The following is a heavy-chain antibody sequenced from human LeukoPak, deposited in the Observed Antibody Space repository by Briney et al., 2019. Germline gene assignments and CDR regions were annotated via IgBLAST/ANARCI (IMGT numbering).Heavy chain of an antibody. D-gene: IGHD3-10*01. CDR3: AKDLVRGADC. Sequence: PGGSLSLSCKAPGFTFSNSAMSWVRQPPGKGLGWVSATTGSGGSTFYADSVRGRFIISRDNSKNTLYLQMNSLRAEDTAMYYCAKDLVRGADCWGQGTLVTVSS. CDR2: TTGSGGST. CDR1: GFTFSNSA. J-gene: IGHJ4*02. V-gene: IGHV3-23*01.